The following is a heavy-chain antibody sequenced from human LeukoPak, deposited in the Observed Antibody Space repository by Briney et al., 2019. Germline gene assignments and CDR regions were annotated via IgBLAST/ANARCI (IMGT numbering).Heavy chain of an antibody. CDR3: AKADGGQWPSSYYYYYMDV. V-gene: IGHV3-23*01. Sequence: PGGSLRLSCAASGFTFSSYAMSWVRQAPGKGLEWVSAIVSSGDTTYYADSVKGRFTISRDNSKNTLYLQMNSLRAKDTAIYYCAKADGGQWPSSYYYYYMDVWGKGTTVTVSS. CDR1: GFTFSSYA. D-gene: IGHD6-19*01. J-gene: IGHJ6*03. CDR2: IVSSGDTT.